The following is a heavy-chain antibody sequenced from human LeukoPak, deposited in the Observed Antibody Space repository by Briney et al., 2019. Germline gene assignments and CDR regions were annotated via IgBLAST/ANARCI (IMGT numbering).Heavy chain of an antibody. J-gene: IGHJ4*02. D-gene: IGHD3-10*01. Sequence: PSETLSLTCTVSGGSISSSSYYWGWIRQPPGKGLEWIGSIYYSGSTYYNPSLKSRVTISVDTSKNQFSLKLSSVTAADTAVYYCARTTVRGVIPQDFDYWGQGTLVTVSS. V-gene: IGHV4-39*01. CDR2: IYYSGST. CDR1: GGSISSSSYY. CDR3: ARTTVRGVIPQDFDY.